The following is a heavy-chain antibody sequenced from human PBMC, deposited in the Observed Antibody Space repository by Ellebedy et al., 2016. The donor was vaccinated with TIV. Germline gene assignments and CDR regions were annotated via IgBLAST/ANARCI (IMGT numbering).Heavy chain of an antibody. CDR1: GFTFSSST. CDR3: ARGYIVMASSPHY. J-gene: IGHJ4*02. Sequence: GESLKISXAASGFTFSSSTMHWVRQAPGKGLEWVAVISYDGSNKYYADSVKGRFTISRDNSKNTLYLQMNSLRAEDTAVYYCARGYIVMASSPHYWGQGTLVTVSS. V-gene: IGHV3-30*04. D-gene: IGHD3-16*01. CDR2: ISYDGSNK.